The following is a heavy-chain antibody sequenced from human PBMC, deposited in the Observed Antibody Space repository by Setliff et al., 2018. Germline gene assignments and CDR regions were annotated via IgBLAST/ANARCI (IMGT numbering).Heavy chain of an antibody. CDR2: IYYSGTT. CDR3: ARHHAQYYSDSSGYFYEDWYFDL. J-gene: IGHJ2*01. CDR1: GGSISNYY. D-gene: IGHD3-22*01. V-gene: IGHV4-59*08. Sequence: PSETLSLTCTVSGGSISNYYWSWIRQPPGKGLEWFGYIYYSGTTNSIPSLKSRVTISVDTPKNQFSLKLSSVTAADTAVYYCARHHAQYYSDSSGYFYEDWYFDLWGRGTLVTVSS.